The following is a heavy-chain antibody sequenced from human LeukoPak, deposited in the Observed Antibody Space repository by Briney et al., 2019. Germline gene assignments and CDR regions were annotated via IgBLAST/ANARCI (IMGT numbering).Heavy chain of an antibody. Sequence: ASVKVSCKASGYTFTSYGISWVRQAPGQGLEWMGWISAYNGNTNYAQKLQGRVTMTTDTSTSTAYMELRSLRSDDTAVYYCARDLSGSGSYYLFDYWGQGTLVTVSS. CDR3: ARDLSGSGSYYLFDY. D-gene: IGHD3-10*01. V-gene: IGHV1-18*01. CDR1: GYTFTSYG. CDR2: ISAYNGNT. J-gene: IGHJ4*02.